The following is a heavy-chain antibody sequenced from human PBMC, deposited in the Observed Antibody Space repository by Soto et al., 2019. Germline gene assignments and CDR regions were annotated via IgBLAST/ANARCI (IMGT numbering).Heavy chain of an antibody. CDR1: GFMFDSYG. V-gene: IGHV3-33*01. J-gene: IGHJ4*02. D-gene: IGHD6-19*01. Sequence: QVQLVESGGGVVQPGRSLRLSCVASGFMFDSYGMHWVRQAPGKGLEWVAIIWYDGSEKYHADSVTGRFTISRDNSKHTLYLQMNSLRAEDTALYYCAREPGRIAVAGFDYWGKGTLVTVSS. CDR2: IWYDGSEK. CDR3: AREPGRIAVAGFDY.